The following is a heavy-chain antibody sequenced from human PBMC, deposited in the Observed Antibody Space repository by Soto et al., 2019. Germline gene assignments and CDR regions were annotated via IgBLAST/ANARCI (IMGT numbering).Heavy chain of an antibody. Sequence: VASVKFSCKASGYTFTSYGISWVRQAPGQGLEWMGWISAYNGNTNYAQKLQGRVTMTTDTSTSTAYMELRSLRSDDTAVYYCARDQGYYYDSSGYYGNYWGQGTLVTVSS. CDR3: ARDQGYYYDSSGYYGNY. CDR1: GYTFTSYG. J-gene: IGHJ4*02. CDR2: ISAYNGNT. V-gene: IGHV1-18*01. D-gene: IGHD3-22*01.